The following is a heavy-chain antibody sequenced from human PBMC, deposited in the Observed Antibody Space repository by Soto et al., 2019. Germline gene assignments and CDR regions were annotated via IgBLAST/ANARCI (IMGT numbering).Heavy chain of an antibody. CDR1: GGSISSGGYS. V-gene: IGHV4-30-2*01. CDR3: ARGGVIVPYYFDY. J-gene: IGHJ4*02. Sequence: PSETLSLTCAVSGGSISSGGYSWSWIRLPPGKGLEWIGYIYHSGSTYYNPSLKSRVTISVDRSKNQFSLKLSSVTAADTAVYYCARGGVIVPYYFDYWGQGTLVTVSS. D-gene: IGHD3-16*02. CDR2: IYHSGST.